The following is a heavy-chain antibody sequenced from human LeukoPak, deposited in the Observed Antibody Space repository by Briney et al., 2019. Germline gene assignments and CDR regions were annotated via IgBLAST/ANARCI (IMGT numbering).Heavy chain of an antibody. V-gene: IGHV3-7*01. CDR3: ARDAWGSGWPFDY. CDR1: GFTFRSYR. Sequence: PGGSLRLSCAASGFTFRSYRMSWVRQAPREGLERGANIKQDGSEKYYVDSAKGRFTISRDNAKNSLYLQMNSLRAEDTAVYCCARDAWGSGWPFDYWGQGTLVTVSS. CDR2: IKQDGSEK. J-gene: IGHJ4*02. D-gene: IGHD6-19*01.